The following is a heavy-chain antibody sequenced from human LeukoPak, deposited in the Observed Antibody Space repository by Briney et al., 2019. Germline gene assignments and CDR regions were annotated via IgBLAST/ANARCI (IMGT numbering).Heavy chain of an antibody. Sequence: ASVKVSCKASGYTFTGYYMHWVRQAPGQGLEWMGIINPSGGGTSYAQKFQGRVTMTRDTSTSTVYMELSSLRSEDTAVYYCARGDERYGSGSYPVFDYWGQGTLVTVSS. D-gene: IGHD3-10*01. CDR1: GYTFTGYY. J-gene: IGHJ4*02. CDR3: ARGDERYGSGSYPVFDY. CDR2: INPSGGGT. V-gene: IGHV1-46*01.